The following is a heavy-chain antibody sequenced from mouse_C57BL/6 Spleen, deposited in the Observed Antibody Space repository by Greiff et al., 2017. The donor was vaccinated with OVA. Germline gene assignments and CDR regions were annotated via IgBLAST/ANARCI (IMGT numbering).Heavy chain of an antibody. CDR2: ISSGSSTI. CDR3: ARRTITTVVADYAMDY. CDR1: GFTFSDYG. Sequence: DVKLVESGGSLVKPGGSLKLSCAASGFTFSDYGMHWVRQAPEKGLEWVAYISSGSSTIYYADTVKGRFTISRDNAKNTLFLQMTSLRSEDTAMYYCARRTITTVVADYAMDYWGQGTSVTVSS. J-gene: IGHJ4*01. V-gene: IGHV5-17*01. D-gene: IGHD1-1*01.